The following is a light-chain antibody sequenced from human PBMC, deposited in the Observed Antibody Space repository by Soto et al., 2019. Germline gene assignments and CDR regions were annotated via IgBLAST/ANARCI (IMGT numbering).Light chain of an antibody. CDR2: EAI. V-gene: IGLV2-23*01. J-gene: IGLJ3*02. CDR1: SGDVGSFNL. CDR3: CSYAGSSTWV. Sequence: QPVLTQPASVSGSLGQSVTISCTGTSGDVGSFNLVSWYHHRPGKAPKLLIYEAIKRPSGISNRFSGSKSGNTASLTISGLQAEDEADYYCCSYAGSSTWVFGGGTKLTVL.